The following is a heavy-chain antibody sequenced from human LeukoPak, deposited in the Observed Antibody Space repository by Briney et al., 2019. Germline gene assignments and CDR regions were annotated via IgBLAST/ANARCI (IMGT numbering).Heavy chain of an antibody. J-gene: IGHJ4*02. V-gene: IGHV5-51*01. CDR1: GYSFTNYW. D-gene: IGHD2-8*02. CDR3: ARRLSVTGREFDY. CDR2: MYPGDSNV. Sequence: GESLQISSKGSGYSFTNYWIVWVRQLPGKGLEWMGIMYPGDSNVRYSPSFQGQVTMSADTSISTAYLQWSSLKASDTAVYYCARRLSVTGREFDYWGQGTLVTVSS.